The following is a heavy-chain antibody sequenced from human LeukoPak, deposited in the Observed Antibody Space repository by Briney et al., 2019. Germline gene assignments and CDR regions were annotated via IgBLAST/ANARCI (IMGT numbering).Heavy chain of an antibody. Sequence: PGGSLRLSCAASGFTFDDYAMHWVRQAPGKGLEWVSGISWNSGSIGYADSVKGRFTISRDNAKNSLYLQMNSLRAEDTALYYCAKDMAVDMGRWLHSDAFDIWGQGTMVTVSS. V-gene: IGHV3-9*01. D-gene: IGHD5-24*01. CDR1: GFTFDDYA. J-gene: IGHJ3*02. CDR2: ISWNSGSI. CDR3: AKDMAVDMGRWLHSDAFDI.